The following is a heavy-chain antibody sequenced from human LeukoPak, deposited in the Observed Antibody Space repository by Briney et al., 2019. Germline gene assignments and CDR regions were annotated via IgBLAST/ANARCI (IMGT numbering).Heavy chain of an antibody. CDR2: ISGSGGGA. J-gene: IGHJ4*02. V-gene: IGHV3-23*01. Sequence: PGRSLRLSCAASGFIFSSYAMSWVRQAPGKGLEWVSGISGSGGGAYYADSVKGRFTISRDNAKNSLYLQMNSLRAEDTAVYYCARDREGYPDYWGQGTLVTVSS. D-gene: IGHD1-1*01. CDR3: ARDREGYPDY. CDR1: GFIFSSYA.